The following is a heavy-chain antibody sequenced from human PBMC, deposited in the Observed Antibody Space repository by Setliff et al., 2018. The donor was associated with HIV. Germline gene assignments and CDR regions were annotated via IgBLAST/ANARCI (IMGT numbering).Heavy chain of an antibody. V-gene: IGHV3-7*01. CDR3: ARDPYPYFDYGDWYLDL. J-gene: IGHJ2*01. CDR1: GFTFSTYW. D-gene: IGHD4-17*01. CDR2: IKQDGSEK. Sequence: GSLRLSCAASGFTFSTYWMSWVRQAPGKGLEWVANIKQDGSEKFYVDSVKGRFTISRDNAKNSLYLQMNSLRAEDTAVYYCARDPYPYFDYGDWYLDLWGRGTLVTVSS.